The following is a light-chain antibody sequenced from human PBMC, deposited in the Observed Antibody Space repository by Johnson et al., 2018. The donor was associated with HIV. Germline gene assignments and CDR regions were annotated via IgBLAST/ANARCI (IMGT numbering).Light chain of an antibody. Sequence: QSVLTQPPSVSAAPGQKITVSCSGSSSNIGNNYVSWYQQLPGTAPKLLIYDNKARPSGIPDRFSGSKSGTSATLGITGLPTGAEADYYCGTWDSSLSAGLEFFGTGTKVTFL. CDR1: SSNIGNNY. V-gene: IGLV1-51*01. CDR2: DNK. CDR3: GTWDSSLSAGLEF. J-gene: IGLJ1*01.